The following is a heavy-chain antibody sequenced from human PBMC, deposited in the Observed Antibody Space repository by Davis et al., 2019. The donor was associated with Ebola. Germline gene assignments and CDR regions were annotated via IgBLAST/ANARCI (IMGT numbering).Heavy chain of an antibody. CDR3: ARSPSSGAHFDY. J-gene: IGHJ4*02. CDR2: IHYSGST. V-gene: IGHV4-59*01. CDR1: GGSISSYY. D-gene: IGHD2-15*01. Sequence: MPSETLSLTCTVSGGSISSYYWTWVRQPPGKGLEWIGYIHYSGSTKYNPSLQSRVTISVDTSKNQFSLRLSSVTAADTAVYYCARSPSSGAHFDYWGQGTLVTVSS.